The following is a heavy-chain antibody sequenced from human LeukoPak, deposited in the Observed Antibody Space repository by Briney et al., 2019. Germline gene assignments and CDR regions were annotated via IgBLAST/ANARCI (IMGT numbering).Heavy chain of an antibody. CDR1: GGSMSSYY. J-gene: IGHJ5*02. Sequence: SETLSLTCTVSGGSMSSYYWSWVRQPPGKGLEWIGYIYYTGSTNYNPSLKSRVTISVDTSKNQFSLKLSSVTAADTAVYYCARHRDSSRSRGWFDPWGQGTLVTVSS. CDR3: ARHRDSSRSRGWFDP. V-gene: IGHV4-59*08. CDR2: IYYTGST. D-gene: IGHD6-13*01.